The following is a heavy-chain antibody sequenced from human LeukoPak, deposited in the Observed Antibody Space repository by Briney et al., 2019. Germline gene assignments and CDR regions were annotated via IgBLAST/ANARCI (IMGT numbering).Heavy chain of an antibody. J-gene: IGHJ4*02. CDR1: GASISSYS. V-gene: IGHV4-59*01. D-gene: IGHD3-22*01. CDR2: IYYSGST. Sequence: SETLSLTCTVSGASISSYSWSWIRQPPGKGLEWIGYIYYSGSTNQNPSLKSRVTISVDTSKNQFSLKLTSVTAADTAVYYCARVTGYMIEDYFDYWGQGTLVTVSS. CDR3: ARVTGYMIEDYFDY.